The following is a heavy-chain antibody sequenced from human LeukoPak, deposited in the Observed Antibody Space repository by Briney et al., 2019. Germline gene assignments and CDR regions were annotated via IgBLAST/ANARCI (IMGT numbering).Heavy chain of an antibody. CDR2: INHSGST. V-gene: IGHV4-34*01. CDR1: GGSFSGYY. D-gene: IGHD2-2*02. J-gene: IGHJ4*02. CDR3: ARTWDSSTSCYNDY. Sequence: SETLSLTCAVYGGSFSGYYWSWIRQPPGKGLEWIGEINHSGSTNYNPSLKSRVTISVDTPKNQFSLKLSSVTAADTAVYYCARTWDSSTSCYNDYWGQGTLVTVSS.